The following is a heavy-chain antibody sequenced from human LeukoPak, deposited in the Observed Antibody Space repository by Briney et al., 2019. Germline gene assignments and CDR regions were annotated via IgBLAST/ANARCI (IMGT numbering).Heavy chain of an antibody. CDR1: EFTFSSYN. V-gene: IGHV3-48*02. Sequence: GVLRLSCAASEFTFSSYNLNWVRQAPGKGLEWISYIDSDTYGNTIYYPHTVKGRFTISRDNAKNSLYLQMDSLRDEDTAVYYCARDRDYAFDYWGQGTLVTVSS. CDR2: IDSDTYGNTI. J-gene: IGHJ4*02. CDR3: ARDRDYAFDY. D-gene: IGHD4-17*01.